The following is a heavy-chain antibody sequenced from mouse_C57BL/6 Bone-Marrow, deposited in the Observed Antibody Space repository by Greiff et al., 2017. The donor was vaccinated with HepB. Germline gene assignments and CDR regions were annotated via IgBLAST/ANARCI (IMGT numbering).Heavy chain of an antibody. J-gene: IGHJ1*03. Sequence: VQGVESGPELVKPGASVKLSCKASGYTFTSYDINWVKQRPGQGLEWIGWIYPRDGSTKYNEKFKGKATLTVDTSSSTAYMELHSLTSEDSAVYFCARSEVYYYGSSHWYFDVWGTGTTVTVSS. CDR2: IYPRDGST. CDR3: ARSEVYYYGSSHWYFDV. CDR1: GYTFTSYD. V-gene: IGHV1-85*01. D-gene: IGHD1-1*01.